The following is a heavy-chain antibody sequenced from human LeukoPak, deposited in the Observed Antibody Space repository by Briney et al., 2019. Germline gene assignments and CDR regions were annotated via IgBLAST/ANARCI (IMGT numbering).Heavy chain of an antibody. Sequence: HGHSLKVSCKVSGYSVSSYWIGWVRQMSGKGLERMGIIYPGDSDTRYSPSFQGQVTISADKSISTAYLQWSSLKASDTAMYYCARHIWGATTVWFDPWGQGTLVTVSS. D-gene: IGHD1-26*01. CDR3: ARHIWGATTVWFDP. CDR1: GYSVSSYW. V-gene: IGHV5-51*01. J-gene: IGHJ5*02. CDR2: IYPGDSDT.